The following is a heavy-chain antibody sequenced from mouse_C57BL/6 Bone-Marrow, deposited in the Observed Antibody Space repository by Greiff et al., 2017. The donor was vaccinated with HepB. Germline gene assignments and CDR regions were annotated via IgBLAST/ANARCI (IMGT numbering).Heavy chain of an antibody. CDR2: ISYSGST. CDR3: ARGDYGSSSGAMDY. Sequence: EVQLQESGPGMVKPSQSLSLTCTVTGYSITSGYDWHWIRHFPGNKLEWMGYISYSGSTNYNPSLKSRIPITHDTSKNHFFLKLNSVTTEDTATYYCARGDYGSSSGAMDYWGQGTSVTVSS. D-gene: IGHD1-1*01. V-gene: IGHV3-1*01. J-gene: IGHJ4*01. CDR1: GYSITSGYD.